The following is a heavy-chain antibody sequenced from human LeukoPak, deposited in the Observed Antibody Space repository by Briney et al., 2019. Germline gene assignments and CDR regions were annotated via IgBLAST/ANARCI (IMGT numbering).Heavy chain of an antibody. CDR1: LFTSCTPW. D-gene: IGHD4-17*01. CDR2: IRGKTYGGKT. V-gene: IGHV3-15*05. Sequence: GGSLRLSRAPSLFTSCTPWMSCVPGSPGKAGEGAGRIRGKTYGGKTNYAASLKGRFTISRDASKNQMYLQMNSLKNAATAVYYYTTASWPTVTTDDAFDIGGQGTMVTVSS. J-gene: IGHJ3*02. CDR3: TTASWPTVTTDDAFDI.